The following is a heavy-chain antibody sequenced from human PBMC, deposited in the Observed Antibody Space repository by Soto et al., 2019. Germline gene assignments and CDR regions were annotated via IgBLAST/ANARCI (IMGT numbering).Heavy chain of an antibody. CDR1: GFTVSSNY. Sequence: EVQLVESGGGLIQPGGSLRLSCAASGFTVSSNYMSWVRQAPGKGLEWVSVIYSGGSTYYADSVKGRFTISRDNSKNTLYIQMNSLRAEDTAVYYCAREAIVVVTATYYYYGMDVWGQGTTVTVSS. J-gene: IGHJ6*02. CDR2: IYSGGST. V-gene: IGHV3-53*01. CDR3: AREAIVVVTATYYYYGMDV. D-gene: IGHD2-21*02.